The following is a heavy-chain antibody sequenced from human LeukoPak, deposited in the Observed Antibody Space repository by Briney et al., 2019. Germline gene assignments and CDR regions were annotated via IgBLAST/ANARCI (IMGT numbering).Heavy chain of an antibody. Sequence: PGGSLRLSCAASGFTFSSYWMSWVRQAPGKGLEWVANIKQGGSEKYYVDSVKGRFTISRDNAKNSLYLQMNSLRAEDAAVYYCAREGLSGRYFDYWGQGTLVTVSS. CDR3: AREGLSGRYFDY. J-gene: IGHJ4*02. D-gene: IGHD4/OR15-4a*01. V-gene: IGHV3-7*01. CDR1: GFTFSSYW. CDR2: IKQGGSEK.